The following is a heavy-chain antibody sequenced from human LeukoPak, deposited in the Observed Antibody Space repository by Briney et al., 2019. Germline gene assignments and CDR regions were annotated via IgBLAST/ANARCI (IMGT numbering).Heavy chain of an antibody. CDR3: TRHCSSTSCYFDAFDI. D-gene: IGHD2-2*01. Sequence: GGSLRLSCAASGFTFSNAWMSWVRQAPGKGLEWVGRIKSKTDGGTTDYAAPVKGRFTISRDDSKNTLYLQMNSLKTEDTAVYYCTRHCSSTSCYFDAFDIWGQGTMVTVSS. CDR1: GFTFSNAW. V-gene: IGHV3-15*01. CDR2: IKSKTDGGTT. J-gene: IGHJ3*02.